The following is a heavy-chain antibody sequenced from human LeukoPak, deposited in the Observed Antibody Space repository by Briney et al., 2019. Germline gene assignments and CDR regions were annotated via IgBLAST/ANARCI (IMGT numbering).Heavy chain of an antibody. CDR1: GYTFTSYG. CDR2: ISAYNGNT. J-gene: IGHJ4*02. CDR3: ARDQDYYDSSGSDY. V-gene: IGHV1-18*01. Sequence: ASVQVSYQASGYTFTSYGISWVRPAPGQGLEWMGWISAYNGNTNYAQKLQGRVTMTTDTSTSTAYMELRSLRSDDKAVYYCARDQDYYDSSGSDYWGQGTLVTVSS. D-gene: IGHD3-22*01.